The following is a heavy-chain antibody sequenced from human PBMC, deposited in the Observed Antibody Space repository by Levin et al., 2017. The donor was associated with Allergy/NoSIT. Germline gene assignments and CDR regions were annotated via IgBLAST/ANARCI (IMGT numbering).Heavy chain of an antibody. CDR3: ARENPTNYYGMDV. J-gene: IGHJ6*02. CDR1: GFTFSSYW. Sequence: GESLKISCAASGFTFSSYWMHWVRQAPGKGLVWVSRINSDGSSTSYADSVKGRFTISRDNAKNTLYLQMNSLRAEDTAVYYCARENPTNYYGMDVWGQGTTVTVSS. D-gene: IGHD5-12*01. CDR2: INSDGSST. V-gene: IGHV3-74*01.